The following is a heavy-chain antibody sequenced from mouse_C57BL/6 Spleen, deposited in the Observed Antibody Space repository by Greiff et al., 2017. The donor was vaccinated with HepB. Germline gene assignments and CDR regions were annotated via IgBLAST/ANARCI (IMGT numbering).Heavy chain of an antibody. J-gene: IGHJ1*03. CDR1: GYSITSGYD. CDR3: ARVYYGSSHWYFDF. D-gene: IGHD1-1*01. CDR2: ISYSGST. V-gene: IGHV3-1*01. Sequence: EVKLQESGPGMVKPSQSLSLTCTVTGYSITSGYDWHWIRHFPGNKLEWMGYISYSGSTNYNPSLTSRISITHDTSTNHFFLKLISVTTEDTDNYYFARVYYGSSHWYFDFLGTSTTVTVSA.